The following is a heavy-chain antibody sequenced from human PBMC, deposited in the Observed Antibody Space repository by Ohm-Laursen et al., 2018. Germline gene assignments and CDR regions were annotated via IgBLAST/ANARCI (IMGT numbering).Heavy chain of an antibody. CDR1: GGTFSSYA. D-gene: IGHD6-13*01. Sequence: GASVKVSCKASGGTFSSYAISWVRQAPGQGLEWMGRIIPILGIANYAQKFQGRVTITADKSTSTAYMELSSLRSEDTAVYYCARDILTGYSSSWNNWFDPWGQGTLVTVSS. V-gene: IGHV1-69*04. J-gene: IGHJ5*02. CDR2: IIPILGIA. CDR3: ARDILTGYSSSWNNWFDP.